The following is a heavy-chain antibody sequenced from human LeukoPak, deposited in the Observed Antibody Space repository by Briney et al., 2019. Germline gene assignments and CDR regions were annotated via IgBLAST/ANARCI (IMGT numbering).Heavy chain of an antibody. V-gene: IGHV4-59*11. CDR1: GGSISSHY. Sequence: PSETLSLTCTVSGGSISSHYWSWIRQPPGKGLEWIGYIYYSGSTNYNPSLKSRVTISVDTSKNQFSLKLSSVTAADTAVYYCARERLGYSYGYPDAFDIWGQGTMVTVSS. D-gene: IGHD5-18*01. CDR3: ARERLGYSYGYPDAFDI. J-gene: IGHJ3*02. CDR2: IYYSGST.